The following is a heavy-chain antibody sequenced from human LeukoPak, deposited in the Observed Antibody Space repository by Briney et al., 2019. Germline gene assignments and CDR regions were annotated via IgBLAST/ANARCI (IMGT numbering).Heavy chain of an antibody. CDR2: INGSGVST. D-gene: IGHD5-18*01. V-gene: IGHV3-23*01. CDR3: ASQYIEVNYYYHMDV. CDR1: GLTFSSYA. Sequence: TGGSLRLSCAASGLTFSSYAMAWVRQAPGKGLEWVSTINGSGVSTYYGDSVKGRFTISRDNSKSTLYLQMNSLRVEDTAVYYCASQYIEVNYYYHMDVWGTGTTVIVSS. J-gene: IGHJ6*03.